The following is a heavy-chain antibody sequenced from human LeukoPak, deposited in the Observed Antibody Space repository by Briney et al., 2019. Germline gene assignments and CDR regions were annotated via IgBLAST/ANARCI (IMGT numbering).Heavy chain of an antibody. CDR1: GFTFSSYG. J-gene: IGHJ4*02. CDR3: AKGSYYDSSGSFYFDY. Sequence: GGSLRLSCAASGFTFSSYGMHWVRQAPGKELEWVAVISYDGSNKYYADSVKGRFTISRDNSKNTLYVQVNSLGTEDTAAYYCAKGSYYDSSGSFYFDYWGQGTLVTVSS. CDR2: ISYDGSNK. V-gene: IGHV3-30*18. D-gene: IGHD3-22*01.